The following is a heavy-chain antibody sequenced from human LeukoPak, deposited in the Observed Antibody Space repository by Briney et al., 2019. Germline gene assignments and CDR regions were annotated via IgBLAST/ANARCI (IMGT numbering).Heavy chain of an antibody. V-gene: IGHV5-51*01. CDR1: GYSFTIYW. CDR3: AKVRDSSDFLYYWYFDL. CDR2: IYPADSDT. Sequence: HGESLKISCKGFGYSFTIYWIAWVRQVPGKGLEWIGIIYPADSDTRYNPSFEGQVTISVDKTVSTAYLHWSSLKASDTAMYYCAKVRDSSDFLYYWYFDLWGRGSLVTVSS. D-gene: IGHD4-17*01. J-gene: IGHJ2*01.